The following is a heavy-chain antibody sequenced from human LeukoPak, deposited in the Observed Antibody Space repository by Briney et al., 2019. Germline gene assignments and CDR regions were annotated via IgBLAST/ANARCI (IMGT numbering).Heavy chain of an antibody. CDR3: AIRKQQVVPPRAYPYYYCMDV. CDR2: ISGSGGST. D-gene: IGHD6-13*01. CDR1: GFTFSTYW. J-gene: IGHJ6*02. V-gene: IGHV3-23*01. Sequence: GGSLRLFCAVSGFTFSTYWMSWVRQASGKGLEWVSGISGSGGSTYYADSVKGRFTISRDKSKNTLYLLMISLRAEDTAVYYCAIRKQQVVPPRAYPYYYCMDVWGQGTTVTVSS.